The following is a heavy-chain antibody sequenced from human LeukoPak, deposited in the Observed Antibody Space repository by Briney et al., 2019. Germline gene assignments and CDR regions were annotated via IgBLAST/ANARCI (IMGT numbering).Heavy chain of an antibody. V-gene: IGHV3-23*01. CDR2: ISGSGGST. D-gene: IGHD3-9*01. J-gene: IGHJ3*02. CDR1: GFTFSDYA. Sequence: PGGSLRLSCAASGFTFSDYAMIWVRQAPGKGLEWVSAISGSGGSTYYADSVKGRFTISRDNSKNTLYLQMNSLRAEDTAVYYCAKGSRLVIDAFDIWGQGTMVTVSS. CDR3: AKGSRLVIDAFDI.